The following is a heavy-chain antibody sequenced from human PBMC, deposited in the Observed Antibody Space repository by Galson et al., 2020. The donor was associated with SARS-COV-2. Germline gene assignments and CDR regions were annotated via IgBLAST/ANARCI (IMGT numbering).Heavy chain of an antibody. Sequence: SLTCTVSGGSISSYYWSWIRQPPGKGLEWIGYIYYSGSTNYNPSLKSRVTISVDTSKNQFSLKLSSVTAADTAVYYCASDYYDSSGYYYGMDVWGQGTTVTVSS. V-gene: IGHV4-59*01. D-gene: IGHD3-22*01. CDR2: IYYSGST. CDR3: ASDYYDSSGYYYGMDV. CDR1: GGSISSYY. J-gene: IGHJ6*02.